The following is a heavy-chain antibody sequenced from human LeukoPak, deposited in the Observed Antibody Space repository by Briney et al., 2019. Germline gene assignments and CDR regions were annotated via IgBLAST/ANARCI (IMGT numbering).Heavy chain of an antibody. CDR3: ARGRQQLVLRWFDP. V-gene: IGHV1-46*01. Sequence: ASVKVSCKASGYTFTSFYMHWVRQAPGQGLEWMGIINPSGSSTTYAQKFQGRVTMTRDLSTSTVYMELSSLRSEDTAVYYCARGRQQLVLRWFDPWGQGTLVTVSS. D-gene: IGHD6-13*01. CDR1: GYTFTSFY. CDR2: INPSGSST. J-gene: IGHJ5*02.